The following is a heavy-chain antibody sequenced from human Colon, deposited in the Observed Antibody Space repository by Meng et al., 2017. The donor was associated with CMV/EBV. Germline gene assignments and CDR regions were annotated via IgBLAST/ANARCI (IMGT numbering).Heavy chain of an antibody. D-gene: IGHD4/OR15-4a*01. CDR2: ITPFNGNT. J-gene: IGHJ3*02. CDR1: GYTFTYRY. Sequence: SVKVSCKASGYTFTYRYLHWVRQAPGQALEWIGWITPFNGNTNYAQKFQDRVTITRDRSMSTAYMELSSLRSEDTAMYYCLTIGKGHDAFDIWGQGTMVTVSS. V-gene: IGHV1-45*02. CDR3: LTIGKGHDAFDI.